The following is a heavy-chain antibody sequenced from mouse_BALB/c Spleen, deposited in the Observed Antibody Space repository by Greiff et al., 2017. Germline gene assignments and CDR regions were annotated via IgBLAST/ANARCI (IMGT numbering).Heavy chain of an antibody. CDR1: GYTFTDYW. V-gene: IGHV1-69*01. CDR3: ARGGNYFAY. Sequence: QVHVKQPGAELVMPGASVKMSCKASGYTFTDYWMHWVKQRPGQGLEWIGAIDTSDSYTSYNQKFKGKATLTVDESSSTAYMQLSSLTSEDSAVYYCARGGNYFAYWGQGTLVTVSA. J-gene: IGHJ3*01. D-gene: IGHD2-1*01. CDR2: IDTSDSYT.